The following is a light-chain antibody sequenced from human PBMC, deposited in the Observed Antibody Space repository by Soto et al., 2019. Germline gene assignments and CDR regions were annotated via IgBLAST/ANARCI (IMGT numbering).Light chain of an antibody. CDR3: KQYGSSPWT. J-gene: IGKJ1*01. V-gene: IGKV3-20*01. CDR1: QSVSSSY. Sequence: EIVLTQSPGTLSLSPGERATLSCRASQSVSSSYLVWHQQKPGQAPRLLIYAASRRATGIPDRFSGSGSGTDFTLPISRLAPEDFAVYYCKQYGSSPWTFGQGTKVDIK. CDR2: AAS.